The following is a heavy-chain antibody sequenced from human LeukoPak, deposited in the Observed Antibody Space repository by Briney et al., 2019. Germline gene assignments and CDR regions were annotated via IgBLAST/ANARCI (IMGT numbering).Heavy chain of an antibody. CDR3: AKDYYSDYVRNLDY. Sequence: GGSLRLSCAASGFTFSSYGMHWVRQAPGKGLEWVAFIRYDGNTKYYADSVKGRFTISRDNSKNTLYLQLNSLRAEDTAVYYCAKDYYSDYVRNLDYWGQGALVTVSS. J-gene: IGHJ4*02. CDR1: GFTFSSYG. CDR2: IRYDGNTK. D-gene: IGHD4-11*01. V-gene: IGHV3-30*02.